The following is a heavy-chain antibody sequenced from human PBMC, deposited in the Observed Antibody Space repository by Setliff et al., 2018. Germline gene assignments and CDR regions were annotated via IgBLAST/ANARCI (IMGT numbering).Heavy chain of an antibody. Sequence: GASVKVSCKASGYIFSSYGISWVRQAPGQGLQWMGWISSYNTDITNYAERFQGRITMTTDTSTSAAYMELRGLRSDDTAIYYCAISTLSICSGCSCPNVFDVWGPGTLVTVSS. D-gene: IGHD2-15*01. CDR1: GYIFSSYG. CDR3: AISTLSICSGCSCPNVFDV. V-gene: IGHV1-18*01. CDR2: ISSYNTDIT. J-gene: IGHJ3*01.